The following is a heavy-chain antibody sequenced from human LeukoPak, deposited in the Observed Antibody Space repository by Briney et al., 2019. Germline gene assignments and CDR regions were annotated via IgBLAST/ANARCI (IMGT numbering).Heavy chain of an antibody. CDR2: IRYDGSNK. D-gene: IGHD2-2*02. V-gene: IGHV3-30*02. CDR1: GFTFSSYG. CDR3: AKDHCSSTSCYTDYYYYMDV. Sequence: GGSLRLSCEASGFTFSSYGMHWVRQAPGKGLEWVAFIRYDGSNKYYADSVKGRFTISRDNSKNTLYLQMNSLRAEDTAVYYCAKDHCSSTSCYTDYYYYMDVWGKGTTVTVSS. J-gene: IGHJ6*03.